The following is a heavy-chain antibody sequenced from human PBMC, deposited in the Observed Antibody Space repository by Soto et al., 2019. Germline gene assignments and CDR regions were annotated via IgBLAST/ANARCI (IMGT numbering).Heavy chain of an antibody. J-gene: IGHJ6*02. V-gene: IGHV1-3*01. CDR2: INAGNGNT. CDR3: ASIFDFWSGPENYYYYYGMDV. Sequence: ASVKVSCKASGYTFTSYAMHWVRQAPGQRLEWMGWINAGNGNTKYSQKFQGRVTITRDTSASAAYMELSSLRSEDTAVYYCASIFDFWSGPENYYYYYGMDVWGQGPTVTV. CDR1: GYTFTSYA. D-gene: IGHD3-3*01.